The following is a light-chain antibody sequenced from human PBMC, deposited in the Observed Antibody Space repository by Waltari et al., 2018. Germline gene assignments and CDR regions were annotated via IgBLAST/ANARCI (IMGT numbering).Light chain of an antibody. Sequence: DIQMTQSPSSVSAFVGDRVTITCRASQSISNWLAWYQQKPGKAPKLLIYGASDLHSGVPSRFSGSGAGTDFTLTISSLQAEDFATYYCLQYNDYPFTFGGGTKVEI. J-gene: IGKJ4*01. CDR1: QSISNW. CDR2: GAS. CDR3: LQYNDYPFT. V-gene: IGKV1-12*01.